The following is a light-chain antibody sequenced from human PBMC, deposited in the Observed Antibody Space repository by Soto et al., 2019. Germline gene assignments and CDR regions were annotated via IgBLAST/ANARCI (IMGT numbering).Light chain of an antibody. V-gene: IGLV2-14*03. CDR2: EVS. CDR3: SSCRGITALV. J-gene: IGLJ3*02. CDR1: SSDVGGYNF. Sequence: QSALTQPASVSGSPGQSITISCTGTSSDVGGYNFVSWYQQRPGKAPKLMIYEVSYRPSGVSNRFSGSKSGNTASLTISGLQVEDEADYYCSSCRGITALVFGGGTKLTVL.